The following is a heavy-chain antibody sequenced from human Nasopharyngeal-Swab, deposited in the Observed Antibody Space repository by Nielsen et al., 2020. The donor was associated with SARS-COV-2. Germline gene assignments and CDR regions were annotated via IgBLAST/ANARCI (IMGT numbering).Heavy chain of an antibody. CDR2: ISSSSRTI. V-gene: IGHV3-48*04. CDR1: GFTFSSCS. D-gene: IGHD5-18*01. Sequence: GGSLRLSCAASGFTFSSCSMNWVRQAPGKGLEWVSYISSSSRTIYYADSVKGRFTISRDNAKNSLYLQMNSLRAEDTAVYYCARQQLWLHYFDYWGQGTLVTVSS. CDR3: ARQQLWLHYFDY. J-gene: IGHJ4*02.